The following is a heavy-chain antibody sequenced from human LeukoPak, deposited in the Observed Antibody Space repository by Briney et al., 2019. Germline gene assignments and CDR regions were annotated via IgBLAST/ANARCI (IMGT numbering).Heavy chain of an antibody. V-gene: IGHV3-20*04. D-gene: IGHD3-10*02. Sequence: GGSLRLSCAASGFTFYDYGMSWVRQAPGKGLEWVSGINWNGGSTGYADSVKGRFTISRDNAKNSLYLQMNSLRAEDTAVYYCAELGITMIGGVWGKGTTVTISS. CDR2: INWNGGST. J-gene: IGHJ6*04. CDR1: GFTFYDYG. CDR3: AELGITMIGGV.